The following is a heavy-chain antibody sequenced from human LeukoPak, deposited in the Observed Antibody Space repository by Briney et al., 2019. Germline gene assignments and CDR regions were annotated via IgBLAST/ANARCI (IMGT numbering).Heavy chain of an antibody. Sequence: ASVKVSCKASGYTFTVYYMHWVRQAPGQGLEWMGWINPNSGGTNYAQKFQGRVTMTRDTSISTAYMELSRLRSDDTAVYYCASGTVTTHYYYYYMDVWGKGTTVTVSS. V-gene: IGHV1-2*02. CDR2: INPNSGGT. J-gene: IGHJ6*03. CDR1: GYTFTVYY. CDR3: ASGTVTTHYYYYYMDV. D-gene: IGHD4-17*01.